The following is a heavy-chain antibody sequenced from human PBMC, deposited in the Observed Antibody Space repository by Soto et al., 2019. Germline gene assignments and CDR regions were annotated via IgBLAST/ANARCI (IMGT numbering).Heavy chain of an antibody. CDR1: GGSISSDY. Sequence: SSETLSLTCTVSGGSISSDYWSWIRQPAGKGLEWIAYIHYSGSTNYNPSLNSRVTVSVDTSKNQFSLKLSSVTAADTAVYYCARVSVYGSGSYYNDFDYWGQGTLVTVSS. CDR2: IHYSGST. D-gene: IGHD3-10*01. J-gene: IGHJ4*02. V-gene: IGHV4-59*01. CDR3: ARVSVYGSGSYYNDFDY.